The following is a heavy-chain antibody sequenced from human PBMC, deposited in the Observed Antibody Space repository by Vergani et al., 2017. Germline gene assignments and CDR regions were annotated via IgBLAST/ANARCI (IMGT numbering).Heavy chain of an antibody. Sequence: QVQLVQSGAEVKKPGASVKVSCKASGYTFTSYAMHWVRQAPGQRLEWMGWINAGNGNTKYSQKFQGRVTITRDTSASTAYMELSSLRSEDTAVYYCARGPPYYLGNIVVVPAAADFDYWGQGTLVTVSS. J-gene: IGHJ4*02. D-gene: IGHD2-2*01. CDR1: GYTFTSYA. CDR2: INAGNGNT. V-gene: IGHV1-3*01. CDR3: ARGPPYYLGNIVVVPAAADFDY.